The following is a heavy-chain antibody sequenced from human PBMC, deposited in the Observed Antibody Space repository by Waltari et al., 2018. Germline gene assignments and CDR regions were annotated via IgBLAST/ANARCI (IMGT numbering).Heavy chain of an antibody. CDR1: GFTFSSYS. Sequence: EVQLVESGGGLVKPGGSLRLSCAASGFTFSSYSMNWVRQAPGKGLEWVSSISSSSSYIYYADSVKGRFTISRDNAKNSLYLQMNSLRAEDTAVYYCARADYYDSSGYYYVYYYYMDVWGKGTTVTISS. CDR3: ARADYYDSSGYYYVYYYYMDV. V-gene: IGHV3-21*01. CDR2: ISSSSSYI. J-gene: IGHJ6*03. D-gene: IGHD3-22*01.